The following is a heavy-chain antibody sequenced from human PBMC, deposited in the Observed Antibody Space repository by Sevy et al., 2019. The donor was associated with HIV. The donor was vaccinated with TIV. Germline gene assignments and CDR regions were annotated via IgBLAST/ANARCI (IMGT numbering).Heavy chain of an antibody. V-gene: IGHV3-20*04. CDR3: ARNTYYYDSTGYGAFDL. D-gene: IGHD3-22*01. CDR1: GFTFSDYA. Sequence: RGSLRLSCVAFGFTFSDYAMSWVRQPPGKGLEWVSSMNWKGDNTGYADSLKGRFTISRDSTKNSLFLQINSLRVEDTALYYCARNTYYYDSTGYGAFDLWGQGTMVTVSS. J-gene: IGHJ3*01. CDR2: MNWKGDNT.